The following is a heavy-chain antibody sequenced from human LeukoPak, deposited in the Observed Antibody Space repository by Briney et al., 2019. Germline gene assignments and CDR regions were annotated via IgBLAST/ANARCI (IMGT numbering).Heavy chain of an antibody. V-gene: IGHV3-43*02. Sequence: SGGSLRLSCAASGFTFDDYAMHWVRQAPGKGLEWVSLISGDGGSTYYAGSVKGRFTISRDNSKNSPYLQMNSLRTEDTALYYCAKDHRSYVWGSYRYTALFDYWGQGTLVTVSS. CDR2: ISGDGGST. CDR3: AKDHRSYVWGSYRYTALFDY. J-gene: IGHJ4*02. CDR1: GFTFDDYA. D-gene: IGHD3-16*02.